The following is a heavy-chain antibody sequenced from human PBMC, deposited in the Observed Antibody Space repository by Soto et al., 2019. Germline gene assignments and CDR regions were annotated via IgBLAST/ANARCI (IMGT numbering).Heavy chain of an antibody. CDR3: AESRSSRRRIIFDY. D-gene: IGHD6-13*01. CDR2: IYYSGST. CDR1: GGSISSGDYY. J-gene: IGHJ4*02. V-gene: IGHV4-30-4*01. Sequence: PSETLPLTCTVSGGSISSGDYYWSWIRQPPGKGLEWIGYIYYSGSTYYNPSLKSRVTISVDTSKNQFSLKLSSVTAADTAVYYCAESRSSRRRIIFDYWGQGTLVTVSS.